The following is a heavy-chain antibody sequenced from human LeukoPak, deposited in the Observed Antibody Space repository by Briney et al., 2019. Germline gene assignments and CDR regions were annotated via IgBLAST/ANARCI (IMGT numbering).Heavy chain of an antibody. CDR1: GGSISSGGYY. D-gene: IGHD1-1*01. CDR2: IHHSGST. V-gene: IGHV4-30-2*01. Sequence: PSETLSLTCTVSGGSISSGGYYWSWIRQPPGKGLEWIGYIHHSGSTYYNPSLKSRVTISVDRSKNQFSLKLSSVTAADTAVYYCARVWGLERLFSFDYWGQGTLVTVSS. J-gene: IGHJ4*02. CDR3: ARVWGLERLFSFDY.